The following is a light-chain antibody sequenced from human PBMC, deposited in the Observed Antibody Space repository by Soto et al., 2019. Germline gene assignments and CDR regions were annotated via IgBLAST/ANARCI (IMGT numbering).Light chain of an antibody. CDR2: GAS. J-gene: IGKJ5*01. CDR3: QQYNNWPPIT. Sequence: DIVMTQSPVTLSVSPGERATLSCRASQSVSSNLAWYQQKPGQAPRLLIYGASTRATGVPARFSGSGSGTEFTLTINGLQSEHFALYWCQQYNNWPPITFGQGTRLEIK. V-gene: IGKV3-15*01. CDR1: QSVSSN.